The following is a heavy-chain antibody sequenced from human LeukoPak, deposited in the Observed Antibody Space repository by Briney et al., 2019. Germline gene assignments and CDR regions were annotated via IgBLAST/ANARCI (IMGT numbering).Heavy chain of an antibody. CDR2: ISSSSTI. D-gene: IGHD4-17*01. Sequence: PGGSLRLSCAASGFTFSSYSMNWVRQAPGKGLEWVSYISSSSTIYYADSVKGRFTISRDNAKNSLYLQMNSLRAEDTAVYYCARDRLGAHHDYWGQGTLVTVSS. J-gene: IGHJ4*02. CDR1: GFTFSSYS. V-gene: IGHV3-48*01. CDR3: ARDRLGAHHDY.